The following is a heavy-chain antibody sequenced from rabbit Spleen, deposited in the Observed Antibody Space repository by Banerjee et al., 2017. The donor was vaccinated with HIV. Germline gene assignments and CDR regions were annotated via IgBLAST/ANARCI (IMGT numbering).Heavy chain of an antibody. J-gene: IGHJ4*01. CDR1: GFSFSYNYW. CDR2: IDGGSSGST. Sequence: QSLEESGGDLVRPGASLTLTLTASGFSFSYNYWICWVRQAPGEALEWIGCIDGGSSGSTYYANWVNGRFTISSHNAQNTLYLQLSSLTAADTATYFCARDLTSVIGWNFNLWGQGTLVTVS. CDR3: ARDLTSVIGWNFNL. V-gene: IGHV1S40*01. D-gene: IGHD1-1*01.